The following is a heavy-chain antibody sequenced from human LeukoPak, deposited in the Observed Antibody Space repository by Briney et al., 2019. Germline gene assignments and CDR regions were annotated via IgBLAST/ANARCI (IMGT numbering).Heavy chain of an antibody. CDR1: GYTFTTYG. D-gene: IGHD5-18*01. CDR2: ISTYNGDT. V-gene: IGHV1-18*01. Sequence: SVRLSCKASGYTFTTYGISWLRPAPGQGLEWMGWISTYNGDTNFAQKLQGRVTLATDTSTSTVYMELRSLRSDDTAVYYCARRGSVETPMSNWEWWYWGQGTLVTVSS. CDR3: ARRGSVETPMSNWEWWY. J-gene: IGHJ4*02.